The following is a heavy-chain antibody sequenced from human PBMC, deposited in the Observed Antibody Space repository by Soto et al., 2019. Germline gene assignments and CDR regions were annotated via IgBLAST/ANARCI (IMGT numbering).Heavy chain of an antibody. V-gene: IGHV1-69*02. D-gene: IGHD1-1*01. CDR1: GGTFSSYT. CDR3: ASTTTIWTGADY. J-gene: IGHJ4*02. CDR2: IIPILGIA. Sequence: QVQLVQSGAEVKKPGSSVKVSCKASGGTFSSYTTSWVRQAPGQGLEWMGRIIPILGIANYAQKFQGRVTITADKSTSTAYMELSSLRSEDTAVYYCASTTTIWTGADYWGQGTLVTVSS.